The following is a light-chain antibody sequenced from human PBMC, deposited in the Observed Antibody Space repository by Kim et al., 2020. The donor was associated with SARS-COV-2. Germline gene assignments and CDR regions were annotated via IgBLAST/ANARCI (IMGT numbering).Light chain of an antibody. CDR2: GAS. CDR1: QSVSST. Sequence: SGSPAATAPLSCRASQSVSSTLARYQQKPGQAPTLLMYGASTRATGIPARFSGSGSGTEFTLTISSLQSEDFAVYYCQKYNNWPYTFGQGTKLEI. CDR3: QKYNNWPYT. J-gene: IGKJ2*01. V-gene: IGKV3-15*01.